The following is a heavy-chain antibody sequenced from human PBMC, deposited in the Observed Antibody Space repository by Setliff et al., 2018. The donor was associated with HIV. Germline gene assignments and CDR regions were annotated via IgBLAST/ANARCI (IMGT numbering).Heavy chain of an antibody. J-gene: IGHJ4*02. D-gene: IGHD3-10*01. CDR3: ARVRLYNSALDY. V-gene: IGHV3-21*01. CDR2: ISGSGSYI. Sequence: GGSLRLSCAASGFSFSSYSMNWVRQAPGKGLEWVSCISGSGSYIYHADSVKGRFTLSRDNSKNTLYLQVNSLRPEDTAVYYCARVRLYNSALDYWGQGTLVTVSS. CDR1: GFSFSSYS.